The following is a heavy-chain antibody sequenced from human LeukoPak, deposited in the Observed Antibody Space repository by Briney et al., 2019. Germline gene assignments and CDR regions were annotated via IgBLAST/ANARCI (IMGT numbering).Heavy chain of an antibody. CDR2: IYASGST. V-gene: IGHV4-61*02. J-gene: IGHJ5*02. Sequence: PSETLSLTCTVSGGSISSSSYYWSWIRQPAGKGLEWIGRIYASGSTNYNPSLKSRVTMSVDTSKNQLSLKVSSVTAADTAVYYCAREFSTNWFDPWGQGTLVTVSS. CDR3: AREFSTNWFDP. CDR1: GGSISSSSYY.